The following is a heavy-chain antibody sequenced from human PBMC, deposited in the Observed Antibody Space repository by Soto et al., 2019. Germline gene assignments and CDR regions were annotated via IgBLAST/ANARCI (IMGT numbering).Heavy chain of an antibody. CDR2: IDWNSGRT. V-gene: IGHV3-9*01. D-gene: IGHD5-12*01. J-gene: IGHJ4*02. CDR3: AKGTRALTAYSGYGGVDY. Sequence: EVQLVESGGGLEQPGRSLRLSCAASGFTFDEYAMFGVRQAPGKGVEWVSGIDWNSGRTGYAESVKCRFTISRDNAKNSLYLQMNSLRAEYTAWYYCAKGTRALTAYSGYGGVDYWGQGTVVSVSS. CDR1: GFTFDEYA.